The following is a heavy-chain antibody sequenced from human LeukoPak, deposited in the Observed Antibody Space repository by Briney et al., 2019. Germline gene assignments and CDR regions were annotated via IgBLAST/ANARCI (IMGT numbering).Heavy chain of an antibody. CDR2: ISAYNGNT. J-gene: IGHJ6*02. Sequence: ASVKVSCKASGYTFTNYGISWVRQASGQGLEWMGWISAYNGNTNYAQKFQDRVTMTRDTSTSTAYVELRSLRSDDTAVYYCARVLRWDGMDVWGQGTTVTVSS. CDR1: GYTFTNYG. CDR3: ARVLRWDGMDV. V-gene: IGHV1-18*01. D-gene: IGHD1-26*01.